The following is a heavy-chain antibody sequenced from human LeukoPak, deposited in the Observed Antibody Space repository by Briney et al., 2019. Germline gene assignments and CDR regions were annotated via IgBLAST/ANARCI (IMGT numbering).Heavy chain of an antibody. CDR1: GGSISSGDYY. CDR2: IYYSGST. CDR3: ARWIRYFDWWEKTDY. Sequence: PSQTLSLTCTVFGGSISSGDYYWSWIRQPPGKGLEWIGYIYYSGSTYYNPSLKSRVTISVDTSKNQFSLKLSSVTAADTAVYYCARWIRYFDWWEKTDYWGQGTLVTVSS. J-gene: IGHJ4*02. D-gene: IGHD3-9*01. V-gene: IGHV4-30-4*01.